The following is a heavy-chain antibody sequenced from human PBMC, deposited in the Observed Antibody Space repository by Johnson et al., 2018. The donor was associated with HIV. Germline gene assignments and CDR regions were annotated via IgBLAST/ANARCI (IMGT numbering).Heavy chain of an antibody. D-gene: IGHD3-3*01. CDR3: AKDLDLFQRAFDI. CDR2: ISGSGGST. V-gene: IGHV3-23*04. J-gene: IGHJ3*02. Sequence: VQLVESGGGVAQPGRSLRLSCAASGFTFSSYAMSWVRQAPGKGLEWVSAISGSGGSTYYAAYVKGRFTISRYNSKNTLYLQMNSLRAEDTAVYYCAKDLDLFQRAFDIWGQGTMVTVSS. CDR1: GFTFSSYA.